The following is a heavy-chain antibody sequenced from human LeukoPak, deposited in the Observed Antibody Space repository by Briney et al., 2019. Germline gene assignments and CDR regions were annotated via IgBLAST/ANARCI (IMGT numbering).Heavy chain of an antibody. Sequence: GGSLRLSCAASGFTFSSYAMSWVRQAPGKGLEWVSAISGGGGSTYYADSVKGRFTISRDNSKNTLYLQLTSLRAEDTAVYYCAKVPRSLWDSGPNWFDPWGQGTLVTVSS. CDR2: ISGGGGST. V-gene: IGHV3-23*01. CDR3: AKVPRSLWDSGPNWFDP. D-gene: IGHD5-12*01. J-gene: IGHJ5*02. CDR1: GFTFSSYA.